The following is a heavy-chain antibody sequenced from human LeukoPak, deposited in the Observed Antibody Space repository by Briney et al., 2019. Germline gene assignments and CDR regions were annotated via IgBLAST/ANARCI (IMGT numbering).Heavy chain of an antibody. CDR3: ARVEGHYDILTGDQGKYYFDY. Sequence: GSSVKVSCKASGGTFSSYAISWVRQAPGQGLEWMGGIIPIFGTANYAQKFQGRVTITADESTSTAYMELSSLRSEDTAVYYCARVEGHYDILTGDQGKYYFDYWGQGTLVTVSS. V-gene: IGHV1-69*01. CDR1: GGTFSSYA. J-gene: IGHJ4*02. CDR2: IIPIFGTA. D-gene: IGHD3-9*01.